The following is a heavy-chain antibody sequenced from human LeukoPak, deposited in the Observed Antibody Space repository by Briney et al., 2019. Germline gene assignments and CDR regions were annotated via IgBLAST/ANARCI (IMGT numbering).Heavy chain of an antibody. J-gene: IGHJ6*02. V-gene: IGHV1-69*04. D-gene: IGHD3-16*02. CDR2: IIPILGIA. CDR1: GGTFSSYA. Sequence: SVKVSCKASGGTFSSYAISWVRQAPGQGLEWMGRIIPILGIANYAQKFQGRVTITADKSTSTAYMELSSLRSEDTAVYYCARSLDYYYYGMDVWGQGTTVTVSS. CDR3: ARSLDYYYYGMDV.